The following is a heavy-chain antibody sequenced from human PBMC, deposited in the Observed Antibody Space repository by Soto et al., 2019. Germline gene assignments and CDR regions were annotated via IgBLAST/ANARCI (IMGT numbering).Heavy chain of an antibody. J-gene: IGHJ3*02. D-gene: IGHD3-16*02. CDR2: IYYSGRT. CDR1: GGSISSYY. Sequence: PSETLSLTCTVSGGSISSYYWSWIRQPPGKGLEWIGYIYYSGRTNYNPSLKSRVTISVETSKNPFSLKLSSVTAADTAVYYCARDRKNYDYISGSYPDAFDIWGQGTMVTASS. CDR3: ARDRKNYDYISGSYPDAFDI. V-gene: IGHV4-59*01.